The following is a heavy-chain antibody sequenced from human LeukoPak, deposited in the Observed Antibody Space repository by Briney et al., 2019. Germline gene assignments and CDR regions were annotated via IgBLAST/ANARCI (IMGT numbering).Heavy chain of an antibody. CDR1: GFTFSSYG. CDR2: IYSGGTT. D-gene: IGHD4-17*01. J-gene: IGHJ4*02. Sequence: GGFLRLSCAASGFTFSSYGMHWVRQAPGKGLEWVSVIYSGGTTYYADSVQGRFTISRDNSKNTLYLQMNSLRAEDTAVYYCARGGYGAYMGWGQGNLVTVSS. CDR3: ARGGYGAYMG. V-gene: IGHV3-NL1*01.